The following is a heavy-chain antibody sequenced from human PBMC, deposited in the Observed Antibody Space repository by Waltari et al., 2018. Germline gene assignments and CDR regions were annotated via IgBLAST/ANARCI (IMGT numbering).Heavy chain of an antibody. CDR2: ISSSSSTI. CDR1: GFTFSTYI. V-gene: IGHV3-48*04. D-gene: IGHD3-9*01. Sequence: EVQLVESGGGLVQPGGSLRVSCAACGFTFSTYIMKWVRQAPGKGLEWVSYISSSSSTIYYADSVKGRFTFSRDNAKNSLYLQMNSLRAEDTAVYYCAKNPDFDFYSRRGSTFHYWGQGALVSVAS. CDR3: AKNPDFDFYSRRGSTFHY. J-gene: IGHJ4*02.